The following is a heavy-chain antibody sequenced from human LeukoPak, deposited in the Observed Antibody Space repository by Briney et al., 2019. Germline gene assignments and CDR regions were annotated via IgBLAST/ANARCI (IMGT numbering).Heavy chain of an antibody. Sequence: SVKVSCKASGGTFSSYAISWVRQAPGQGLEWMGGIIPIFGTANYAQKFQGRVTITADESTSTAYMELSSLRSEDTAVYYCARDLTEWELLRKNAFDIWGQGTMVTVSS. V-gene: IGHV1-69*13. CDR3: ARDLTEWELLRKNAFDI. CDR2: IIPIFGTA. CDR1: GGTFSSYA. D-gene: IGHD1-26*01. J-gene: IGHJ3*02.